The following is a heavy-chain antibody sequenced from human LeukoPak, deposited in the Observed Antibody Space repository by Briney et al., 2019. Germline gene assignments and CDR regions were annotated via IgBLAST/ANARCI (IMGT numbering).Heavy chain of an antibody. V-gene: IGHV1-2*02. D-gene: IGHD3-10*01. Sequence: GASVKVSCKASGYIFTRYDVNWVRQAPGQGLEWMGWINPNSGGTNYAQKFQGRVTMTRDTSISTAYMELSRLRSDDTAVYYCARDRASGYWGQGTLVTVSS. CDR2: INPNSGGT. CDR1: GYIFTRYD. CDR3: ARDRASGY. J-gene: IGHJ4*02.